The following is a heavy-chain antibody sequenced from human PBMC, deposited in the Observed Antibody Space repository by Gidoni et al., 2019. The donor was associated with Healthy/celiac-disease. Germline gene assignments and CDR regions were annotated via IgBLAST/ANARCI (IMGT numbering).Heavy chain of an antibody. D-gene: IGHD6-19*01. Sequence: EVQLVESGGGLVKPGGSLRLYCAASGFTFSSYSMNWVRQAPGKGLEWVSSISSSSSYIYYADSVKGRFTISRDNAKNSLYLQMNSLRAEDTAVYYCARGYSSGWFMGYWGQGTLVTVSS. CDR1: GFTFSSYS. CDR3: ARGYSSGWFMGY. J-gene: IGHJ4*02. V-gene: IGHV3-21*01. CDR2: ISSSSSYI.